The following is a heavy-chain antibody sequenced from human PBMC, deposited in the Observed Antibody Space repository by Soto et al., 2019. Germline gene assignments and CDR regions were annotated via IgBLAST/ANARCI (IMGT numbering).Heavy chain of an antibody. J-gene: IGHJ4*02. D-gene: IGHD4-17*01. CDR1: GFTFSSYG. V-gene: IGHV3-33*01. CDR2: IWYDGSNK. CDR3: ARDDKDKYGDDGGGFGC. Sequence: GGSLRLSCAASGFTFSSYGMHWVRQAPGKGLEWVAGIWYDGSNKYYADSVKGRFTISRDNSKNTLYLQMNSLRAEDTAVYYCARDDKDKYGDDGGGFGCWGQGTLVTVSS.